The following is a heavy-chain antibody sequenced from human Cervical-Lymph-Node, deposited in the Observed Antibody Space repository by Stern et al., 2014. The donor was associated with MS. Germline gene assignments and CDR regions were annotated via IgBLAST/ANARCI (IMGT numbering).Heavy chain of an antibody. J-gene: IGHJ3*02. CDR3: ARESTGDAFDI. Sequence: QVQLLQPGAEVKKPGSSVKVSCKASGGTFSSYTITWVRQAPGQGLEWMGRIIAIVGIADYAQKFQGRVTITADKSTSTAYMELSSLRSEDTAVYYCARESTGDAFDIWGQGTMVTVSS. CDR1: GGTFSSYT. D-gene: IGHD3-10*01. V-gene: IGHV1-69*04. CDR2: IIAIVGIA.